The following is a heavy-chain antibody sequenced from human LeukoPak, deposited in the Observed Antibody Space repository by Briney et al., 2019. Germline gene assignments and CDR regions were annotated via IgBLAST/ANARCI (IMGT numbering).Heavy chain of an antibody. CDR2: ISSSSSSI. Sequence: GGSLRLSCAASGFIFSSYNMNWVRQAPGKGLEWVSYISSSSSSIYYADSVKGRFTISRDNSKNTLYLQMNSLRAEDTAVYYCAKHSTTVTTDYFDYWGQGTLVTVSS. V-gene: IGHV3-48*01. D-gene: IGHD4-17*01. J-gene: IGHJ4*02. CDR1: GFIFSSYN. CDR3: AKHSTTVTTDYFDY.